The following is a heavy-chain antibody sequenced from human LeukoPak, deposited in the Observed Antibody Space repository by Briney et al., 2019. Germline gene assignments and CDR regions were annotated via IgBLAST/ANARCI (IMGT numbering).Heavy chain of an antibody. Sequence: PGGSLRLSCAASGFTFIGHYMDWVRQAPGKGLEWIGRIRNKANSYTTEYAASVKGRFTVSRDDSKNSLFLQMNSLESEDTAVYYCARRNSVTQGLDNWGQGTLVTVSS. CDR3: ARRNSVTQGLDN. CDR2: IRNKANSYTT. J-gene: IGHJ4*02. V-gene: IGHV3-72*01. CDR1: GFTFIGHY. D-gene: IGHD5/OR15-5a*01.